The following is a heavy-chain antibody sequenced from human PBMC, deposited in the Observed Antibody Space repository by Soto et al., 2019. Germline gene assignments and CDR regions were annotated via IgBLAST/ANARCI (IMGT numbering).Heavy chain of an antibody. CDR2: IHYSGGATYSP. D-gene: IGHD3-22*01. CDR3: ARVPTYYQDSIGYQPFHP. V-gene: IGHV4-4*02. J-gene: IGHJ5*02. Sequence: PSETLSLTCAVSGGSISSSNWWSWVRQPPGKGLEWLGYIHYSGGATYSPSYNPSLQSRIAISVDISKSLFSLKLTSVTAADTAVYYCARVPTYYQDSIGYQPFHPWGQGTLVTVSS. CDR1: GGSISSSNW.